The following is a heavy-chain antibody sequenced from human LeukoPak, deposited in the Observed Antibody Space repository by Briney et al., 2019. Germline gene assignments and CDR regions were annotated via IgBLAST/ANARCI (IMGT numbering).Heavy chain of an antibody. CDR3: AGTRAGYSSSYY. CDR1: GYSISSSYY. J-gene: IGHJ4*02. D-gene: IGHD6-6*01. V-gene: IGHV4-61*01. Sequence: PSETLSLTCAVSGYSISSSYYWSWIRQPPGKGLEWIGYIYYSGSTNYNPSLKSRVTISVDTSKNQFSLKLSSVTAADTAVYYCAGTRAGYSSSYYWGQGTLVTVSS. CDR2: IYYSGST.